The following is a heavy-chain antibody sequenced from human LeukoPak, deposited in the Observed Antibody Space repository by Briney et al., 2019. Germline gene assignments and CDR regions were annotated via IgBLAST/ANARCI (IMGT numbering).Heavy chain of an antibody. CDR2: IYSDGTT. CDR1: GFTVRSNY. Sequence: GGSLRLSCAVSGFTVRSNYMNWVRQAPGKGLEWVSVIYSDGTTYYADSVRGRFTIPRDNSKNTLYLQMNSLRAEDTAVYYCARAGGYCSGGSCNSPNDYWGQGTLVTVSS. CDR3: ARAGGYCSGGSCNSPNDY. D-gene: IGHD2-15*01. V-gene: IGHV3-53*01. J-gene: IGHJ4*02.